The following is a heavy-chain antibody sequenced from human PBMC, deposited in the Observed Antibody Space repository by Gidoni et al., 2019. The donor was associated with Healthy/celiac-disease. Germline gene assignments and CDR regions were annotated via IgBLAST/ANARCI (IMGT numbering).Heavy chain of an antibody. V-gene: IGHV1-46*01. CDR3: ARGMYSYGYAAFDY. D-gene: IGHD5-18*01. J-gene: IGHJ4*02. Sequence: QVQPAQSGAAVKKPGASVKVSCTAPGYTFTSYYMHWVRQTPGQGLEWMGIINPSGGSTSYAQKFQGRVTMTRDTSTSTVYMELSSLRSEGTAVYYCARGMYSYGYAAFDYWGQGTLVTVSS. CDR1: GYTFTSYY. CDR2: INPSGGST.